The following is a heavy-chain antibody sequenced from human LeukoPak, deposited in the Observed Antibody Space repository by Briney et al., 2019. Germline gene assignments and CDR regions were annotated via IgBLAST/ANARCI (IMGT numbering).Heavy chain of an antibody. CDR2: INPNSGGT. Sequence: GASVKVSCKASGYTFTGYYMHGVRQAPGQGLEWMGWINPNSGGTNYAQKFQGRVTMTRDTSISTAYMELSRLRSDDTAVYYCARGWGYYDSSGYYYDYWGQGTLVTVSS. J-gene: IGHJ4*02. CDR3: ARGWGYYDSSGYYYDY. CDR1: GYTFTGYY. V-gene: IGHV1-2*02. D-gene: IGHD3-22*01.